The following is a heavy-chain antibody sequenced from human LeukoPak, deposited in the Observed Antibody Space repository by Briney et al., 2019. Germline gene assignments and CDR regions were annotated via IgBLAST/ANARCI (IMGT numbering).Heavy chain of an antibody. D-gene: IGHD3-16*02. Sequence: GSSVKVSCKASGGTFISYAISWVRQAPGQGLEWMGGIIPIFGAANYAQKFQGRVTITADESTSTAYMELSSLRSEDTAVYYCARDPIRGDRYSFDFWGQGTLVTVST. CDR2: IIPIFGAA. CDR1: GGTFISYA. CDR3: ARDPIRGDRYSFDF. V-gene: IGHV1-69*01. J-gene: IGHJ4*02.